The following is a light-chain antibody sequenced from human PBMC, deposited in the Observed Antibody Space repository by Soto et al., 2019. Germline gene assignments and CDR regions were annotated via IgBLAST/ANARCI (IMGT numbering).Light chain of an antibody. CDR1: QSVRSS. CDR2: DAS. V-gene: IGKV3-15*01. J-gene: IGKJ4*01. Sequence: DILMTQSPATLSVSLGCRFTIFCMASQSVRSSLAWYQQKPGQAPRLFIYDASTRATGIPARFTGSGSGTEFTLTISSLQSEDFAVYYCQQYNNWPPLTFGGGTKVDIK. CDR3: QQYNNWPPLT.